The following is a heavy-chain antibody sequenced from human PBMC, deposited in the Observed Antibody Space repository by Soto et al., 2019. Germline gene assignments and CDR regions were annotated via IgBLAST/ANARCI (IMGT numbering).Heavy chain of an antibody. J-gene: IGHJ4*02. CDR3: ARWGDYGGNSKYYFDN. D-gene: IGHD4-17*01. CDR2: IYTSGST. Sequence: SETLSLTCTVSGGSISSYYWSWIRQPAGKGLEWIGRIYTSGSTNYNPSLKSRVTMSVDTSKNQFSLKLSSVTAADTAVYYCARWGDYGGNSKYYFDNWGQGTLVTVSS. CDR1: GGSISSYY. V-gene: IGHV4-4*07.